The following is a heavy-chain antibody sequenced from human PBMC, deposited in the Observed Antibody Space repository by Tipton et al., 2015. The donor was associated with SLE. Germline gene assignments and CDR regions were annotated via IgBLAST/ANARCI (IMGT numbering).Heavy chain of an antibody. D-gene: IGHD2-21*01. V-gene: IGHV4-4*07. J-gene: IGHJ4*02. CDR3: ARDWGGEALDF. Sequence: TLSLTCTVSGGSIIGYYWSWIRQPAGKGPEWIGRIYTGGGTIHNPSLNSRVTMSLDTSKSQFSLKLTSVTAADTAVYYRARDWGGEALDFWGQGTLVTVSS. CDR1: GGSIIGYY. CDR2: IYTGGGT.